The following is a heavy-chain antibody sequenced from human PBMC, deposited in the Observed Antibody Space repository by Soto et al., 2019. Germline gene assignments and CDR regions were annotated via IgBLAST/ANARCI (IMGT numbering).Heavy chain of an antibody. D-gene: IGHD2-15*01. J-gene: IGHJ6*02. CDR3: AGIGEDIYYGMDV. CDR2: IYSRGDT. Sequence: PSETLSLTCSGSGGSMRSYYWNWIRQPAGEGLEWIGRIYSRGDTNYNPSLKSRVTMLVDTSKNEFSLRLNSVTAADTAVYYCAGIGEDIYYGMDVWGQGTTVTVSS. V-gene: IGHV4-4*07. CDR1: GGSMRSYY.